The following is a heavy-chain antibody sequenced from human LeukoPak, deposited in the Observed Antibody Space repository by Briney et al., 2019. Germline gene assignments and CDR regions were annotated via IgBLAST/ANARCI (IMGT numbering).Heavy chain of an antibody. J-gene: IGHJ5*02. CDR2: IYYSGST. CDR3: ASAAYYDLWSGYHNWFDP. V-gene: IGHV4-39*01. D-gene: IGHD3-3*01. Sequence: PSETLSLTCTVSGGSISSSSYYWGWIRQPPGKGLEWIGSIYYSGSTYYNPSLKSRVTISVDTSKNQFSLKLSSVTAADTAVYYCASAAYYDLWSGYHNWFDPWGQGTLVTVSS. CDR1: GGSISSSSYY.